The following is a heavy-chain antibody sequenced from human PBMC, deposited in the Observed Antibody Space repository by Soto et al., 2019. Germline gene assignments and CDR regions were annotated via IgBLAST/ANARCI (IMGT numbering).Heavy chain of an antibody. D-gene: IGHD3-22*01. CDR3: ARELVLTMIEEGTGWFDP. CDR2: IYYSGST. Sequence: QVQLQESGPGLVKPSETLSLTCTVSGGSVSSGSYYWSWIRQPPGKGLEWIGYIYYSGSTNYNPSLKSRVTISVDTSKNQFSLKLSSVTAADTAVYYCARELVLTMIEEGTGWFDPWGQGTLVTVSS. V-gene: IGHV4-61*01. CDR1: GGSVSSGSYY. J-gene: IGHJ5*02.